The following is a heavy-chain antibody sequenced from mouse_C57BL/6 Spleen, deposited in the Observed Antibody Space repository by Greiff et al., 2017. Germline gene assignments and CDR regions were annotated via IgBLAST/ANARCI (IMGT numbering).Heavy chain of an antibody. J-gene: IGHJ1*03. CDR1: GYAFSSSW. D-gene: IGHD2-2*01. Sequence: VQLQQSGPELVKPGASVKISCKASGYAFSSSWMNWVKQRPGKGLEWIGRIYPGDGDTNYNGKFKGKATLTADKSYSTAYMPLSSLTSEDSAFYFCAYGSLYCDFDVWGTGTTVTVSS. CDR2: IYPGDGDT. V-gene: IGHV1-82*01. CDR3: AYGSLYCDFDV.